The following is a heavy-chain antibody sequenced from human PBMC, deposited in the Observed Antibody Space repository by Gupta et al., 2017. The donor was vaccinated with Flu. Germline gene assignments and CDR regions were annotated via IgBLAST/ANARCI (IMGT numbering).Heavy chain of an antibody. Sequence: NWVRQAPGRGLEWVSSISSTSSYIYYADSVKGRFTVSRDNARKSLFLQMISLRDEDTAVYYCATGATGTINYWGQGTLVTVSS. CDR2: ISSTSSYI. V-gene: IGHV3-21*01. D-gene: IGHD1-1*01. CDR3: ATGATGTINY. J-gene: IGHJ4*02.